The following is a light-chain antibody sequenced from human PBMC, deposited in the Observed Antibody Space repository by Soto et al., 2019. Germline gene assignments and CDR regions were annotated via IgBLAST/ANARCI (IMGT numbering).Light chain of an antibody. CDR3: CSYAGYSTFVV. Sequence: QSVLTQPASVSGSPGQSITISCTGTSSDVGSYNLVSWYQQLPGKAPKVMIYEGSKRPSGVSNRFSGSKSGNTASLTISGLQAEDEADYYCCSYAGYSTFVVFGGGTKVTVL. CDR2: EGS. V-gene: IGLV2-23*03. CDR1: SSDVGSYNL. J-gene: IGLJ2*01.